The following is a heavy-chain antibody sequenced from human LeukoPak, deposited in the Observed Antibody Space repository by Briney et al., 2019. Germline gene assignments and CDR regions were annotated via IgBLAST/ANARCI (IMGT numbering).Heavy chain of an antibody. V-gene: IGHV5-51*01. D-gene: IGHD6-19*01. Sequence: GESLKISCKGSGYSFTSYWIGWVRQMPGKGLERMGIIYPGDSDTRYSPSFQGQVTISADKSISTAYLQWSSLKASDTAMYYCARTLTAVADSYYYYGMDVWGQGTTVTVSS. CDR1: GYSFTSYW. CDR2: IYPGDSDT. CDR3: ARTLTAVADSYYYYGMDV. J-gene: IGHJ6*02.